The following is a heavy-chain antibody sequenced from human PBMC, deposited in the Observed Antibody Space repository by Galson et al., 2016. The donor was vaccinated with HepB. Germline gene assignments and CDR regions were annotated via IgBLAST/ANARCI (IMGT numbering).Heavy chain of an antibody. CDR1: GFSLLSNGVG. D-gene: IGHD4-23*01. J-gene: IGHJ4*02. CDR2: IYWDDDQ. Sequence: PALVKPTQTLTLACTFSGFSLLSNGVGVGWIRPTPGQALEWLALIYWDDDQRYSPSLRSRLTITKDIRKNQVVLTMTDIDPVDAGTFYCARLTWRGRDSRGNLFLFDYWGQGIRVTVSS. V-gene: IGHV2-5*02. CDR3: ARLTWRGRDSRGNLFLFDY.